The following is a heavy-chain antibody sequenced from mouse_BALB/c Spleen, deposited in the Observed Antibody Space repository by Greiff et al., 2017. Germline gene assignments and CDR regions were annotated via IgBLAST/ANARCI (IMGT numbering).Heavy chain of an antibody. V-gene: IGHV1-5*01. J-gene: IGHJ1*01. CDR1: GYTFTSYW. CDR2: IYPGNSDT. D-gene: IGHD2-1*01. Sequence: VQLQQSGTVLARPGASVKMSCKASGYTFTSYWMHWVKQRPGQGLEWIGAIYPGNSDTSYNQKFKGKAKLTAVTSTSTAYMELSSLTNEDSAVYYCTRCGGNSYWYFDVWGAGTTVTVSS. CDR3: TRCGGNSYWYFDV.